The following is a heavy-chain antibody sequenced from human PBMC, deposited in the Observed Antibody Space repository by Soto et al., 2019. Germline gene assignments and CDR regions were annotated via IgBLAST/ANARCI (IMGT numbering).Heavy chain of an antibody. CDR3: TTGGESTFGGIIAIDAFDI. D-gene: IGHD3-16*02. CDR2: FDPEDGET. CDR1: GNTLTELS. V-gene: IGHV1-24*01. Sequence: GPSLKVSCKVSGNTLTELSMHWVRQVPGKGLEWMGGFDPEDGETIYAQKFQGRVTMTEDTSTDTAYMELSSLRSEDTAVYYCTTGGESTFGGIIAIDAFDIWGQGTMVTVSS. J-gene: IGHJ3*02.